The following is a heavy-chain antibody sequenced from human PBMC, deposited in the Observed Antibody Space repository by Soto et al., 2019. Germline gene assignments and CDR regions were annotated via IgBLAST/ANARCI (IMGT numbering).Heavy chain of an antibody. J-gene: IGHJ6*02. D-gene: IGHD2-2*01. CDR2: IKSKTDGGTT. CDR1: GFTFSNAW. Sequence: GGSLRLSCAASGFTFSNAWMNWVRQAPGKGLEWVGRIKSKTDGGTTDYAAPVKGRFTISRDDSKNTLYLQMNSLKTEDTAVYYCTTGSESSTTGRGMDVWGQGTTVTVSS. V-gene: IGHV3-15*07. CDR3: TTGSESSTTGRGMDV.